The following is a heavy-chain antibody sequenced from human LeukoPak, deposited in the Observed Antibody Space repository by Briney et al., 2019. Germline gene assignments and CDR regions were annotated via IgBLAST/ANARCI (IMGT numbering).Heavy chain of an antibody. J-gene: IGHJ4*02. CDR1: GFTFTSYS. CDR2: ISGGGGST. CDR3: ARDPVEWELLLDY. V-gene: IGHV3-23*01. D-gene: IGHD1-26*01. Sequence: GGSLRLSCAASGFTFTSYSMNWVRQAPGKGLEWVSTISGGGGSTYYADSVKGRFTISRDNARNSVYLQMASLRVEDTAVYYCARDPVEWELLLDYWGQGTLVTVSS.